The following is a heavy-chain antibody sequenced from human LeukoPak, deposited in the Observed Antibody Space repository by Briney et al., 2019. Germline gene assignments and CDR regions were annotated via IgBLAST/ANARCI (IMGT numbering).Heavy chain of an antibody. V-gene: IGHV3-73*01. CDR1: GFPFSNFW. CDR3: TRIANDYGGDY. J-gene: IGHJ4*02. D-gene: IGHD4-23*01. Sequence: GGSLRLSCATSGFPFSNFWMDWVRQAPGKGLEWVGRIRSKANSYATAYAASVKGRFTISRDDSKNTAYLQMNSLKTEDTAVYYCTRIANDYGGDYWGQGTLVTVSS. CDR2: IRSKANSYAT.